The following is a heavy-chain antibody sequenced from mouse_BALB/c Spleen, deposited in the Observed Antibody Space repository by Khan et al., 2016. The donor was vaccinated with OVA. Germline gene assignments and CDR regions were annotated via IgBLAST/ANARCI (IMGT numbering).Heavy chain of an antibody. Sequence: VQLQQSGAELAKPGASVKMSCKASGYTFTTYWMHWVKQRPGQGLEWIGDINPTSGYTDYTEKFKDRATLTADKSTSTVYMILSSQTSEDSAVYYCTRDRIDYWGQGTTLTVSS. CDR2: INPTSGYT. CDR3: TRDRIDY. V-gene: IGHV1-7*01. CDR1: GYTFTTYW. J-gene: IGHJ2*01.